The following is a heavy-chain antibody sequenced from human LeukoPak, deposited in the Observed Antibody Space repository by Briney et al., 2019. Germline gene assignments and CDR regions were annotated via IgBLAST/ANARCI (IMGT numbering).Heavy chain of an antibody. V-gene: IGHV1-2*02. CDR2: INPNSGGT. D-gene: IGHD2-8*01. Sequence: ASVKVSCKASGYTFTGYYMHWVRQAPGQGLEWMGWINPNSGGTNYAQKFQGRVTMTRDTSISTAYMELSSLTSDDTAVYFCARSAEHCNNGVCFTDYYMDVWGKGTTVTVSS. CDR3: ARSAEHCNNGVCFTDYYMDV. J-gene: IGHJ6*03. CDR1: GYTFTGYY.